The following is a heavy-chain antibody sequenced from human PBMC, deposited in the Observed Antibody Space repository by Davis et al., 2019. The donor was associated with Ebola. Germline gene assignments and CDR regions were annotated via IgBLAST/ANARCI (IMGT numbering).Heavy chain of an antibody. V-gene: IGHV4-4*02. D-gene: IGHD4-11*01. CDR1: GGSISSSNW. CDR3: ARDRLYRQYGMDV. CDR2: INHSGST. Sequence: MPSETLSLTCAVSGGSISSSNWWSWVRQPPGKGLEWIGEINHSGSTNYNPSLKSRVTISVDTSKNQFSLKLSSVTAADTAVYYCARDRLYRQYGMDVWGQGTTVTVSS. J-gene: IGHJ6*02.